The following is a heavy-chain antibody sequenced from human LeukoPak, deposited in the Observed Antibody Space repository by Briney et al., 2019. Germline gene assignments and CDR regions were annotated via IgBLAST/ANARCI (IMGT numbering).Heavy chain of an antibody. CDR2: VYPSGGST. CDR1: GYTFNSYY. CDR3: AREGRFCRGGSCYERYYFDY. J-gene: IGHJ4*02. Sequence: ASVTVSCKASGYTFNSYYVHWVRQAPGQGLVWMAIVYPSGGSTSYAQKFQGRVTMTRDMSTITLYMELSSLRSEDTAVYYCAREGRFCRGGSCYERYYFDYWGQGTLVTVSS. V-gene: IGHV1-46*02. D-gene: IGHD2-15*01.